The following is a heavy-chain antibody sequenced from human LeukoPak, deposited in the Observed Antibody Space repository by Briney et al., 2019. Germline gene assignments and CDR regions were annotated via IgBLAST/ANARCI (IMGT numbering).Heavy chain of an antibody. J-gene: IGHJ4*02. CDR2: IXSXXXXX. CDR1: GFTFSSYS. Sequence: GGSLRLSCAASGFTFSSYSMNWVRQAPGKGLEWVSSIXSXXXXXXXXDXXXGRFTISRDNAKNSLYLQMNSLRAEDTAVYYCXRXXSXRFDYWGQGTLVTVSS. D-gene: IGHD3-10*01. CDR3: XRXXSXRFDY. V-gene: IGHV3-21*01.